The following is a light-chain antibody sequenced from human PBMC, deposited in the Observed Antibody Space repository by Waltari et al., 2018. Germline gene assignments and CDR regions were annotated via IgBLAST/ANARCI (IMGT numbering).Light chain of an antibody. V-gene: IGLV3-21*02. CDR2: DDD. CDR1: HIGTKA. CDR3: QVWDSHTVV. J-gene: IGLJ2*01. Sequence: SYVLTQLSSMSVTPGQTARIVCGGRHIGTKAVHWYPRKAGQAPLLVLHDDDTRPSGIPVRFSGTNSGDTATLTISGVEAEDEADYFCQVWDSHTVVFGGGTNLTVL.